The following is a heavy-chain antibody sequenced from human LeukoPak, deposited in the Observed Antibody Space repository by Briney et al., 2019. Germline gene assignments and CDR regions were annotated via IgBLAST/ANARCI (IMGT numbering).Heavy chain of an antibody. CDR3: AGLMNSSGWYRRVTYFDY. CDR1: GGSISGDY. Sequence: SETLSLTCTASGGSISGDYWSWIRQPPGKGLEWIGYIYYSGSTNYNPSLKSRVTISVDTSKNQFSLKLSSVTAADTAVYYCAGLMNSSGWYRRVTYFDYWGQGTLVTVSS. V-gene: IGHV4-59*08. J-gene: IGHJ4*02. D-gene: IGHD6-19*01. CDR2: IYYSGST.